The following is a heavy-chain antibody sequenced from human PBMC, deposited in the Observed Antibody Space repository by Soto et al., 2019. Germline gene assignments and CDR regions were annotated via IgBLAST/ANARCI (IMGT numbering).Heavy chain of an antibody. CDR3: ARAPVDLFGYMDV. J-gene: IGHJ6*02. V-gene: IGHV1-69*16. D-gene: IGHD6-25*01. Sequence: VQSGAEVKKPGSSVNVSCKASGGTFASYSITWVRQAPGQRLEWMGEIIPLLQTVNYAQKFQGRVTITRDRSTSTVYMALSSLRSDDTAVYYCARAPVDLFGYMDVWGHGTTVTVS. CDR2: IIPLLQTV. CDR1: GGTFASYS.